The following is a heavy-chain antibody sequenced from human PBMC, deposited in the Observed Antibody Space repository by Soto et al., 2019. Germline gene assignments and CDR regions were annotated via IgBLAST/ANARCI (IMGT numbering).Heavy chain of an antibody. CDR2: IVVGSGNT. CDR3: AAGGAAGTNSYYYYGMDV. D-gene: IGHD6-13*01. J-gene: IGHJ6*02. Sequence: SVKVSCKASGFTFTSSAMQWVRQARGQRLEWIGWIVVGSGNTNYAQKFQERVTITRDMSTSTAYMELSSLRSEDTAVYYCAAGGAAGTNSYYYYGMDVWGQGTTVTVSS. CDR1: GFTFTSSA. V-gene: IGHV1-58*02.